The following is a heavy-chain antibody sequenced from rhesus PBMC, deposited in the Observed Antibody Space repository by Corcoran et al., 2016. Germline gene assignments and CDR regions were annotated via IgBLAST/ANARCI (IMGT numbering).Heavy chain of an antibody. CDR3: ARDGERQTHFDY. CDR2: ITYSGST. V-gene: IGHV4-122*02. D-gene: IGHD6-25*01. Sequence: QVQLQESGPGLVKPSETLSLTCAVSGYSISSGYYWSWFRKPPGKGLEWIGYITYSGSTSYNPSLKSRVTISRDTSKNQFSLKLSSVTAADTAVYYCARDGERQTHFDYWGQGVLVTVSS. J-gene: IGHJ4*01. CDR1: GYSISSGYY.